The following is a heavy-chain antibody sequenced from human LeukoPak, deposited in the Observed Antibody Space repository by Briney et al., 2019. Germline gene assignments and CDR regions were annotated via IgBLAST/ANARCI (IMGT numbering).Heavy chain of an antibody. CDR2: INGNGGGT. V-gene: IGHV3-74*01. CDR1: GFTFSTCW. Sequence: GGSLRLSCAASGFTFSTCWMHWVRQAPGKGLVWVSRINGNGGGTTYADSVKGRFTISRDNAKNTLYLQMNNLRAEDTAVYYCARALGGAGVFDPWGQGTLVTVSS. J-gene: IGHJ5*02. CDR3: ARALGGAGVFDP. D-gene: IGHD2-21*01.